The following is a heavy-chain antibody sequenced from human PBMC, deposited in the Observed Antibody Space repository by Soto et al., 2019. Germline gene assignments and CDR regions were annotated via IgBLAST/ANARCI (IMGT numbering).Heavy chain of an antibody. CDR2: ISYDGSNK. Sequence: PGGSLRLSWAASGFTFSSYAMHWVRQAPGKGLEWVAVISYDGSNKYYADSVKGRFTISRDNSKNTLYLQMNSLRAEDTAVYYCAREGPSSWGQGTLVTVSS. CDR1: GFTFSSYA. CDR3: AREGPSS. J-gene: IGHJ4*02. D-gene: IGHD3-10*01. V-gene: IGHV3-30-3*01.